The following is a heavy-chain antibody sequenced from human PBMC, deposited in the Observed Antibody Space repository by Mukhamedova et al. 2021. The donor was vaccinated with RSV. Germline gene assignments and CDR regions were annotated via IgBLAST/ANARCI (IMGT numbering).Heavy chain of an antibody. D-gene: IGHD5-18*01. Sequence: LTISRDNSKNTLYLQMNSLRAEDTAVYYCARVVDTAMGVYAFDIWGQGTMVTVSS. V-gene: IGHV3-30*01. J-gene: IGHJ3*02. CDR3: ARVVDTAMGVYAFDI.